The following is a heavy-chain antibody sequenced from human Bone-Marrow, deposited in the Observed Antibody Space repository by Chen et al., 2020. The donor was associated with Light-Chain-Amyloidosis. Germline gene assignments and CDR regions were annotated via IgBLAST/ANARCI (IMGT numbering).Heavy chain of an antibody. J-gene: IGHJ3*02. V-gene: IGHV3-7*01. CDR1: AFPFTNFW. CDR2: IKQDGSKN. D-gene: IGHD2-8*02. Sequence: EVQLVESGGGLVQPGGSLRLSCTASAFPFTNFWMIWVRQAPGKGLEWVANIKQDGSKNYYVDSVKGRFTISRDNAKNSLYLQMNSLRAEDTAVYYCARDRGWWTFDIWGQGTMVTVSS. CDR3: ARDRGWWTFDI.